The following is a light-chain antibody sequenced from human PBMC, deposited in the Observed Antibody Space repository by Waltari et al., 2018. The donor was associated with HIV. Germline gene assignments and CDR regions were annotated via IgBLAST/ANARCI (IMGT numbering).Light chain of an antibody. CDR3: QLWDSNTDHPV. CDR1: NIGSKR. CDR2: YDS. Sequence: SYVLTQPPSVSVAPGKTARVSCGGNNIGSKRVHWYQQKPGQAPVVVIYYDSDRPSGIPERFSGSNSGDTATLTIRRVEAGDEADYYCQLWDSNTDHPVFGGGTKVTVL. J-gene: IGLJ2*01. V-gene: IGLV3-21*04.